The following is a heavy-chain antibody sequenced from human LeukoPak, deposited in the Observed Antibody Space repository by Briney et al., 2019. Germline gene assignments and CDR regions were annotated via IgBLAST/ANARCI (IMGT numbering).Heavy chain of an antibody. CDR2: ISGSGGST. D-gene: IGHD3-3*01. V-gene: IGHV3-23*01. J-gene: IGHJ3*02. CDR3: AKGFFGVVIILGAFDI. Sequence: GGSLRLSCAASGFTFSSYAMSWVRQAPEKGLEWVSAISGSGGSTYYADSVKGRFTISRDNSKNTLYLQMNSLRAEDTAVYYCAKGFFGVVIILGAFDIWGQGTMVTVSS. CDR1: GFTFSSYA.